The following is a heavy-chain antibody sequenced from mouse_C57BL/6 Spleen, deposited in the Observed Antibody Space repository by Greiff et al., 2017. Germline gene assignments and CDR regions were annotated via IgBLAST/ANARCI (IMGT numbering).Heavy chain of an antibody. Sequence: QVTLKESGPGILQPSQTLSLTCSFSGFSLSTFGMGVGWIRQPSVKGLEWLAHIWWDDDKYYNPALKSRLTISKDTSKNQVFLKIANVDTADTATYYCARIERYYSNYGAWFAYWGQGTLVTVSA. D-gene: IGHD2-5*01. CDR2: IWWDDDK. J-gene: IGHJ3*01. V-gene: IGHV8-8*01. CDR1: GFSLSTFGMG. CDR3: ARIERYYSNYGAWFAY.